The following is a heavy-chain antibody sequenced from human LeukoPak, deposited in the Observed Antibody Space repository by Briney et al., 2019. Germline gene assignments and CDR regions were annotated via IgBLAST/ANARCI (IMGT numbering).Heavy chain of an antibody. J-gene: IGHJ4*02. V-gene: IGHV3-21*01. Sequence: PGGSLSLSCAASGFTFTNYGMNWVRQAPGKGLEWVSSISSSSSSIYYSDSVKGRFTVSRDNAKSSLFLQMNSLRDEDTAVYYCAGSLRGGGWYMYWGQGTLVTVSS. CDR1: GFTFTNYG. D-gene: IGHD6-19*01. CDR3: AGSLRGGGWYMY. CDR2: ISSSSSSI.